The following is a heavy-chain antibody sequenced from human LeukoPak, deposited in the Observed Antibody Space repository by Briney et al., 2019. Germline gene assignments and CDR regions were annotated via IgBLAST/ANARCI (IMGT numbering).Heavy chain of an antibody. CDR3: AFSRMGGYFDY. D-gene: IGHD1-26*01. V-gene: IGHV1-46*01. CDR2: INPSGGST. J-gene: IGHJ4*02. CDR1: GYTFTSYY. Sequence: ASVKVSCKASGYTFTSYYMHWVRQAPGQGLEWMGIINPSGGSTSYAQKFQGRVTMTRDTSTSTVYMELSSLRSEDTAVYYCAFSRMGGYFDYWGQGTLVTVSS.